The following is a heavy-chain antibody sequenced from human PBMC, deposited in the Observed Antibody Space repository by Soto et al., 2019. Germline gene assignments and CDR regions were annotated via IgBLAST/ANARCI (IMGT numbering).Heavy chain of an antibody. J-gene: IGHJ4*02. D-gene: IGHD6-19*01. CDR2: INEDGRSA. Sequence: EGQLDESGGGLIQPGGSQRVSCTASEFTCSGYWIHWVLQAPWKGLVCVSRINEDGRSADYADSVMGRFTISRDNAKNTLFMQMNSLRTEETAIYYCSRGSSGWPGVGSWGPGTMVTVSP. CDR1: EFTCSGYW. CDR3: SRGSSGWPGVGS. V-gene: IGHV3-74*01.